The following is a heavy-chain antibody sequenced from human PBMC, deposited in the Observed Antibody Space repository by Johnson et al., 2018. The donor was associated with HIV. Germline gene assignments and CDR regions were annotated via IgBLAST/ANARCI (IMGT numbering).Heavy chain of an antibody. D-gene: IGHD5-12*01. CDR2: ISYDGTHK. Sequence: QVQLVESGGGVVQPGRSLRLSCAASGFIFSSYAMHWVRQAPGKGLEWVAVISYDGTHKYYADSVKGRFTISRDNSKNTLYLPMNSLRAEDTAVYFCASGDDDGFWGQGTKVTVSS. V-gene: IGHV3-30*14. CDR1: GFIFSSYA. CDR3: ASGDDDGF. J-gene: IGHJ3*01.